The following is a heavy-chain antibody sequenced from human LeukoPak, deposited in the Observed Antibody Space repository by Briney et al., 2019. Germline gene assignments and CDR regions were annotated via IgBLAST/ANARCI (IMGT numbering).Heavy chain of an antibody. CDR2: ISGSGGST. Sequence: PGGSLRLSCAASGFTFSSYAMSWVRQAPGKGLEWVSAISGSGGSTYYADSVKGRFTISRDNSKNTLYLQMNSLRAEDTAVYYCAKVQEQQLVHGAFDYWGQGTLVTVSS. CDR3: AKVQEQQLVHGAFDY. V-gene: IGHV3-23*01. CDR1: GFTFSSYA. D-gene: IGHD6-13*01. J-gene: IGHJ4*02.